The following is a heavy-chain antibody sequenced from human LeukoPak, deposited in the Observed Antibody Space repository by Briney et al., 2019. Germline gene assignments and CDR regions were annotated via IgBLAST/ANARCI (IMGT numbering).Heavy chain of an antibody. D-gene: IGHD3-3*01. Sequence: GGSLRLSCAASGFTFDDYGMSWVRQAPGKGLEWVSGINWNGGSTGYADSVKGRFTISRDNAKNSLYLQMNSLRAEDTALYYCARASGYDFWSGTDYWGQGTLDTVSS. V-gene: IGHV3-20*04. CDR1: GFTFDDYG. CDR3: ARASGYDFWSGTDY. J-gene: IGHJ4*02. CDR2: INWNGGST.